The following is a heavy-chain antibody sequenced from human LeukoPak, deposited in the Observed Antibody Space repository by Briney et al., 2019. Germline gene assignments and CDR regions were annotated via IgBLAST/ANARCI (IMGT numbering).Heavy chain of an antibody. V-gene: IGHV3-33*01. CDR3: ARASGPFDY. CDR2: IWNDASNK. J-gene: IGHJ4*02. D-gene: IGHD3-10*01. Sequence: GGSLRLSCAASGFTFSTYGMHWVRQAPGKGLEWVAVIWNDASNKYYADSVKGRFTISRDNSKNTLYLQMNSLRDEDTAVYSCARASGPFDYWGQGTLVTVSS. CDR1: GFTFSTYG.